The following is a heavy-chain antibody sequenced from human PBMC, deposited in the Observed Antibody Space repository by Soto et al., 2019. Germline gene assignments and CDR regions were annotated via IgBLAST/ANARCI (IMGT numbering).Heavy chain of an antibody. J-gene: IGHJ4*02. CDR2: ITSDGRT. CDR3: AKDYSTVTTDPLSVVLFDY. CDR1: GFTFSSYA. Sequence: GGSLRLCCAASGFTFSSYAMSWVHQAPGKGLEWVSIITSDGRTYYADSVKGRFTISRDNSKNTVYLQMNSLRAEDTAVYYCAKDYSTVTTDPLSVVLFDYWGQGALVTVSS. D-gene: IGHD4-17*01. V-gene: IGHV3-23*01.